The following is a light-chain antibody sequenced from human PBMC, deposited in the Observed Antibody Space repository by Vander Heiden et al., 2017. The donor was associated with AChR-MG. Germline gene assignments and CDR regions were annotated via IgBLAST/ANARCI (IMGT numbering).Light chain of an antibody. CDR1: KLGDSF. J-gene: IGLJ3*02. Sequence: SFELTQPPSVSVSPGQTARITCSGHKLGDSFVCWYPQKAGHSPVLVIYQDTQRPPEIPEGFSGSNSGNTATLTIIGTQAMDEDDYFCQAWDNGVVFGGGTKLTVL. CDR2: QDT. V-gene: IGLV3-1*01. CDR3: QAWDNGVV.